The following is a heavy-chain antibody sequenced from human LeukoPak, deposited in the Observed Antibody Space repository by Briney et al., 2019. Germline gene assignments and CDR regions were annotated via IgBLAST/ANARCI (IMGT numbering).Heavy chain of an antibody. CDR2: IWDDGSNK. V-gene: IGHV3-33*01. J-gene: IGHJ4*02. Sequence: PGRSLRLSCAASGFTFSSYGMHWVRQAPGKGLEWVAVIWDDGSNKYYADSVKGRFTISRDNSKNTLYLQMNSLRAEDTAVYYCARDTGGYCSGGSCYPDDFDYWGQGTLVTVSS. D-gene: IGHD2-15*01. CDR3: ARDTGGYCSGGSCYPDDFDY. CDR1: GFTFSSYG.